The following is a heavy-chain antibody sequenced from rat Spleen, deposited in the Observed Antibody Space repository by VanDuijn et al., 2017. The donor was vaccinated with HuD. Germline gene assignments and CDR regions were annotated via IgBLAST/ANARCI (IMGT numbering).Heavy chain of an antibody. CDR2: IWGDGST. CDR1: GFSLTSYG. J-gene: IGHJ2*01. CDR3: TRVRYLDY. V-gene: IGHV2-15*01. Sequence: QVQLKESGPGLVQPSQTLSLTCTVSGFSLTSYGVSWVRQPPGKGLEGMGGIWGDGSTNYNSALKSRLSISRDTSKSQVFLKMNSLQTEDTAIYFCTRVRYLDYWGQGVMVTVSS.